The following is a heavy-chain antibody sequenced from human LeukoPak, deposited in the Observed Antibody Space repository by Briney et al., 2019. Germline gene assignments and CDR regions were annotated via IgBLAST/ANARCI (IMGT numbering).Heavy chain of an antibody. V-gene: IGHV3-30*02. CDR1: GITFNRFG. J-gene: IGHJ3*01. CDR2: IRFDASNE. Sequence: GGSLRLSCAVSGITFNRFGMHWVRQAPGKGREWVAFIRFDASNEYYADSVKGRFTVSRDNSRNTLYLQMNSLRSDHTAVYYCAKDKANWYYVSDAFYFCGQGTLVTVSS. D-gene: IGHD3-10*02. CDR3: AKDKANWYYVSDAFYF.